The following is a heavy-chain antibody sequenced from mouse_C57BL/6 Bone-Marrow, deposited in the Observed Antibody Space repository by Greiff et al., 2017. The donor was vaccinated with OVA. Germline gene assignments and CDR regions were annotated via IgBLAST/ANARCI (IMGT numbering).Heavy chain of an antibody. Sequence: VHLVESGAELARPGASVKLSCKASGYTFTSYGISWVKQRTGQGLEWIGEIYPRSGNTYYNEKFKGKATLTADKSSSTAYMELRSLTSEDSAVYSCARITTVVGDYWGQGTTLTVSS. V-gene: IGHV1-81*01. CDR3: ARITTVVGDY. D-gene: IGHD1-1*01. CDR2: IYPRSGNT. J-gene: IGHJ2*01. CDR1: GYTFTSYG.